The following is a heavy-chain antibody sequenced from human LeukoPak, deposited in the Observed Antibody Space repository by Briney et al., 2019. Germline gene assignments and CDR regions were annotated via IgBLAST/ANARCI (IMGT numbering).Heavy chain of an antibody. CDR2: IGGSGGST. CDR1: GGSISNSNYY. V-gene: IGHV3-23*01. J-gene: IGHJ4*02. Sequence: ETLSLTCTVSGGSISNSNYYWGWVRQAPGKGLEWVSAIGGSGGSTYYADSVKGRFTISRDNSKNSLYLQMNSLRAEDTAVYYCARESGAVAGRFDYWGQGTLVTVSS. CDR3: ARESGAVAGRFDY. D-gene: IGHD6-19*01.